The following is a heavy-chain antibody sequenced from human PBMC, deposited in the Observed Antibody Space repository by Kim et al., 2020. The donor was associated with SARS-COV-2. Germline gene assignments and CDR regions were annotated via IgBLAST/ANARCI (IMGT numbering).Heavy chain of an antibody. CDR3: ARDLAYGGPGAFDY. Sequence: VDSVKGRFTISRDNAKNSLYLQMNSLRAEDTAVYYCARDLAYGGPGAFDYWGQGTLVTVSS. J-gene: IGHJ4*02. D-gene: IGHD4-17*01. V-gene: IGHV3-7*01.